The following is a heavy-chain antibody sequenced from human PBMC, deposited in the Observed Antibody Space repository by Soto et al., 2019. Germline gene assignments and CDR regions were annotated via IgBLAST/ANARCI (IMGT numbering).Heavy chain of an antibody. CDR3: ARERTTVTTNYFDY. CDR1: GGSISSGGYY. Sequence: SETLSLTCTVSGGSISSGGYYWSWIRQHPGKGLEWIGYIYYSGSTYYNPSLKSRVTISVDTSKNQFSLKLSSVTAADTAAYYCARERTTVTTNYFDYWGQGTLVTVSS. J-gene: IGHJ4*02. CDR2: IYYSGST. D-gene: IGHD4-17*01. V-gene: IGHV4-31*03.